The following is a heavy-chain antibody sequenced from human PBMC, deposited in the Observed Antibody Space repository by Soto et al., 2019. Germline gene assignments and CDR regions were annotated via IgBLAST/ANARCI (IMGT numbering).Heavy chain of an antibody. V-gene: IGHV4-59*08. Sequence: SETLSLTCTVSGGSISSYYWSWIRQPPGKGLEWIGYIYYSGSTNYNPSLKSRVTISVDTSKNQFSLKLSSVTAADTAVYYCARHIHRQWLDNWGQGTLVTVSS. J-gene: IGHJ4*02. CDR1: GGSISSYY. CDR2: IYYSGST. D-gene: IGHD6-19*01. CDR3: ARHIHRQWLDN.